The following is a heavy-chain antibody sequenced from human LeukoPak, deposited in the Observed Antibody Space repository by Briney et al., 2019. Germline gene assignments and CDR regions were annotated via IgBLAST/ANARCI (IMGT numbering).Heavy chain of an antibody. Sequence: PGRSLRLSCAASGFNFDDYGTHWVRQAPGKGLEWVSGISWSSGNIGYADSVKGRCTISRDNGKSSLYLQMNSLRAEDTALYYCTKDRSRYYDTSGGFDYWGQGTLITVSS. D-gene: IGHD3-22*01. CDR1: GFNFDDYG. V-gene: IGHV3-9*01. J-gene: IGHJ4*02. CDR3: TKDRSRYYDTSGGFDY. CDR2: ISWSSGNI.